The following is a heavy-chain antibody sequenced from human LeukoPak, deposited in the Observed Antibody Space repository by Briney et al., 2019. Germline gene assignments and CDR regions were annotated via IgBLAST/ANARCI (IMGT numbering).Heavy chain of an antibody. CDR2: IWYDGSEK. J-gene: IGHJ5*02. CDR1: GFTFSSYG. V-gene: IGHV3-33*01. Sequence: PGTSLRLSCAASGFTFSSYGMHWVRQAPGKGLEWVAVIWYDGSEKYYADSVKGRFTISRDNSKNTLFLQMSSPTAEDTAVYYCARWSCDHWGQGTLVTVSS. CDR3: ARWSCDH.